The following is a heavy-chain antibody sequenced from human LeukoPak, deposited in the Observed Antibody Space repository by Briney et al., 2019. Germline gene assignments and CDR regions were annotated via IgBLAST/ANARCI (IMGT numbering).Heavy chain of an antibody. Sequence: QTGGSLRLSCAASGFAFSSYGMHWVRQAPGKGLEWVAFIRYDGSNKYYADSVKGRFTISGDNSKNSLYLQMNSLRAEDTAVYYCARGGQPPHHPRYYYYYYMDVWGKGTTVTVSS. V-gene: IGHV3-30*02. CDR1: GFAFSSYG. CDR2: IRYDGSNK. D-gene: IGHD1-14*01. J-gene: IGHJ6*03. CDR3: ARGGQPPHHPRYYYYYYMDV.